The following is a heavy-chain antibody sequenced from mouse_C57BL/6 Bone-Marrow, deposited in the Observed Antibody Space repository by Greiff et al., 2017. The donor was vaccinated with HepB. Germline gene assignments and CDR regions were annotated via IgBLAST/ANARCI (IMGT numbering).Heavy chain of an antibody. J-gene: IGHJ3*01. CDR3: ASRDYPWFAY. CDR1: GYTFTSYW. V-gene: IGHV1-61*01. CDR2: IYPSDSET. D-gene: IGHD2-4*01. Sequence: QVQLQQPGAELVRPGSSVKLSCKASGYTFTSYWMDWVKQRPGQGLEWIGNIYPSDSETHYNQKFKDKATLTVDKSSSTAYMQLSSLTSGDSAVYYWASRDYPWFAYWGQGTLVTVSA.